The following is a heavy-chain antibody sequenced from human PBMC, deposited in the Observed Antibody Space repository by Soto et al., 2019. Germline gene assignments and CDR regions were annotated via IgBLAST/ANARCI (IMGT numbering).Heavy chain of an antibody. CDR3: ASVMLRFSYGIDV. D-gene: IGHD3-3*01. CDR2: ISKRGSII. V-gene: IGHV3-48*03. Sequence: RRLSCAASGLTFSSYEMHWVRQAPGKGLEWVSYISKRGSIIYYTDSVKGRFTISRDNAKTLLYLEMNSLRAEDSAVYFCASVMLRFSYGIDVWGQGTTVTVSS. CDR1: GLTFSSYE. J-gene: IGHJ6*02.